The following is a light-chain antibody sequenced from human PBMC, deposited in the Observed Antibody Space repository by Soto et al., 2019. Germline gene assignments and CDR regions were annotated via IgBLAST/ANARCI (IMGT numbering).Light chain of an antibody. CDR1: QSVGID. V-gene: IGKV3-20*01. CDR3: HHYGGSPIT. CDR2: GAS. Sequence: EIVMTQSPATVPVSPGERVTLSCRASQSVGIDLAWYQQKPGQAPRLLIYGASTRATDIPDRFSGSGSGTDFTLTISRLEPEDFAVYYCHHYGGSPITFGQGTRLEIK. J-gene: IGKJ5*01.